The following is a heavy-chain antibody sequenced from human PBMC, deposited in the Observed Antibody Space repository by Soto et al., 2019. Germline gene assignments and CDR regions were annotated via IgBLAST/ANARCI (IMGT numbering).Heavy chain of an antibody. V-gene: IGHV7-4-1*01. J-gene: IGHJ6*02. D-gene: IGHD3-3*01. CDR1: GYTFTSYA. CDR3: ARVPIWNYDFWSGYRTYPYGMDV. CDR2: INTNTGNP. Sequence: GASVKVSCKASGYTFTSYAMNWVRQAPGQGLEWMGWINTNTGNPTYAQGFTVRFVFSLDTSVSTAYLQICSLKAEDTAVYYCARVPIWNYDFWSGYRTYPYGMDVWGQGTTVTVSS.